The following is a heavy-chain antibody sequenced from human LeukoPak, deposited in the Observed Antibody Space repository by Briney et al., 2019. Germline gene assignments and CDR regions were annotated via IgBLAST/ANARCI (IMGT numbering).Heavy chain of an antibody. V-gene: IGHV5-51*01. Sequence: GESLKISCKGSGYSFTSYWIGWVRQTPGKGLEWMGIIYPGYSDTRYSPSFQGQVTMSADKAISTSDLPWSSMKASDTAMYYCAKRGGDGYNYFDYWGQGTLVTVSS. CDR1: GYSFTSYW. D-gene: IGHD5-24*01. CDR3: AKRGGDGYNYFDY. J-gene: IGHJ4*02. CDR2: IYPGYSDT.